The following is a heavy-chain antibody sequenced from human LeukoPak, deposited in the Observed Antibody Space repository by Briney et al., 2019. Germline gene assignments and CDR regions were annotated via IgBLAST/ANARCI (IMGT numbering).Heavy chain of an antibody. CDR2: ISSDGNTI. CDR1: GFTVSSHW. CDR3: AKSGGGYLDY. J-gene: IGHJ4*02. Sequence: GGSLRLSCAGSGFTVSSHWKYWVRQAPGKGLIWVSRISSDGNTINYADSAKGRFTISRDNAKNTVYLQMNNLRAEDTAMYYCAKSGGGYLDYWGQGTLVTVSS. D-gene: IGHD2-8*02. V-gene: IGHV3-74*01.